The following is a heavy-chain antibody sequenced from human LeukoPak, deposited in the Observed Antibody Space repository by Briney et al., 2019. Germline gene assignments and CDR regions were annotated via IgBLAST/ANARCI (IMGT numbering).Heavy chain of an antibody. CDR1: SGSISSYY. CDR3: ARGGPNDYGDYVGFDY. CDR2: IYYSGST. J-gene: IGHJ4*02. D-gene: IGHD4-17*01. V-gene: IGHV4-59*01. Sequence: PSETLSLTCTVSSGSISSYYWSWIRQPPGKGLEWIGYIYYSGSTNYNPSLKSRVTILVDTSKNQFSLKLSSVTAADTAVYYCARGGPNDYGDYVGFDYWGQGTLVTVSS.